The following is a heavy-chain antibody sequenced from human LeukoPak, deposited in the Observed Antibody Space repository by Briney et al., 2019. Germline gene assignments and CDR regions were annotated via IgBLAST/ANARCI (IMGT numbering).Heavy chain of an antibody. CDR2: ISWNSGSI. CDR3: AKGGPWGSDGYNFDY. CDR1: GFTFDDYA. J-gene: IGHJ4*02. V-gene: IGHV3-9*01. Sequence: GRFLRLSCAASGFTFDDYAMHWVRQAPGKGLEWVSGISWNSGSIGYADSVKGRFTISRDNAKNSLYLQMNSLRAEDTALYYCAKGGPWGSDGYNFDYWGQGTLVTVSS. D-gene: IGHD5-24*01.